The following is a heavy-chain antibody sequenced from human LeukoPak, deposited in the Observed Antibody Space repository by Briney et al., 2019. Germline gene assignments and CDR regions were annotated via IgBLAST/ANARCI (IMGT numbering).Heavy chain of an antibody. CDR1: GYTFTSYG. CDR2: INTYNGNA. D-gene: IGHD5-12*01. Sequence: ASVKVSCKPSGYTFTSYGISWVRQAPGQGLEWMGWINTYNGNAKYAQKFQGRVTMTTDTSTSTVYMELRSLRSDDTAVYYCARDTGGYSGYSTYYYYYYGMDVWGQGTTVTVSS. V-gene: IGHV1-18*01. J-gene: IGHJ6*02. CDR3: ARDTGGYSGYSTYYYYYYGMDV.